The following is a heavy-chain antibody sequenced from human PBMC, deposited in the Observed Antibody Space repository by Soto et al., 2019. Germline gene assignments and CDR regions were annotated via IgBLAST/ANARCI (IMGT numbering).Heavy chain of an antibody. D-gene: IGHD6-13*01. CDR3: ARGGADYYYYGMDV. CDR1: GFTFSSYG. CDR2: IWYDGSNK. J-gene: IGHJ6*02. Sequence: PGGSLRLSCAASGFTFSSYGMHWVRQAPGKGLEWVAVIWYDGSNKYYADSVKGRFTISRDNSKNTLYLQMNSLRAEDTAVYYCARGGADYYYYGMDVWGQGTTVTVS. V-gene: IGHV3-33*01.